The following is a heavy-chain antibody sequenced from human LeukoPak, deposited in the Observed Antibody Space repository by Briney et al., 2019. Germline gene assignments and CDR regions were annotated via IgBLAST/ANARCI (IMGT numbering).Heavy chain of an antibody. V-gene: IGHV1-3*01. Sequence: ASVKVSCKASGYTFKNYPMHWVRQAPGQRLEWMGWMNVANGNTKYSEKFQNRVTISRDTPASTAYLELSSLTSEDTAIYYCARVAIAMIVVTYFDYWGQGTLVTASS. CDR2: MNVANGNT. CDR3: ARVAIAMIVVTYFDY. J-gene: IGHJ4*02. CDR1: GYTFKNYP. D-gene: IGHD3-22*01.